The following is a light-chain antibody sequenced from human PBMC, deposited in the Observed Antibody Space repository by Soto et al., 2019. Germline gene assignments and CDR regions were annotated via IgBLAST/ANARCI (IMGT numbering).Light chain of an antibody. CDR3: QQYISSPFT. J-gene: IGKJ3*01. CDR2: GAS. CDR1: QSVISNF. Sequence: EMVLTQSPGTLSLSPGERATLSCRTSQSVISNFLAWYQQRPGQPPRLLIFGASSRSTGVPDRFSGSGSGTDFTLTISRLEPQDFAVYYCQQYISSPFTFGPGTKVDV. V-gene: IGKV3-20*01.